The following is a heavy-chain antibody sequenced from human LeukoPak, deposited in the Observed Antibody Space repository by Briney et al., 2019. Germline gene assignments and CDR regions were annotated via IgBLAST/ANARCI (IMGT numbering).Heavy chain of an antibody. CDR1: GYTFTSYD. Sequence: ASVKVSCKASGYTFTSYDINWVRQATGQGLEWMGWMDPNSGNTGYAQKFQGRVTMTRNTSISTAYMELSSLRSEDTAVYYCASRSNDYVWGSPFFDYWGQGTLVTVSS. CDR3: ASRSNDYVWGSPFFDY. J-gene: IGHJ4*02. V-gene: IGHV1-8*01. D-gene: IGHD3-16*01. CDR2: MDPNSGNT.